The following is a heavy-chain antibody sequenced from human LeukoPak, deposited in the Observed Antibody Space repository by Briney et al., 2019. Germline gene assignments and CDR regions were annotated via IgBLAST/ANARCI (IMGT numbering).Heavy chain of an antibody. Sequence: PGGSLRLSCAASGLTFSSYSMNWVRQAPGKGLEWVSSISSRSSSMYYADSVKGRFTLSRDNAKNSLYLQMNSLRAEDTAVCYCAREITGEAFDIWGQGTMVTVSS. CDR3: AREITGEAFDI. J-gene: IGHJ3*02. CDR1: GLTFSSYS. CDR2: ISSRSSSM. V-gene: IGHV3-21*01. D-gene: IGHD7-27*01.